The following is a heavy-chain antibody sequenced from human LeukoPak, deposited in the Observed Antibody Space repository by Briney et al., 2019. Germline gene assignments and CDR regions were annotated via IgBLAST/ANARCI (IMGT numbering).Heavy chain of an antibody. CDR2: IKQDGGEK. J-gene: IGHJ4*02. CDR3: ARASSGGYAGSYYEIMAY. D-gene: IGHD1-26*01. V-gene: IGHV3-7*01. CDR1: GFSFSNYW. Sequence: GGSLRLSCAASGFSFSNYWMTWVRQAPEKGLEWVANIKQDGGEKYYVDSVKGRFTISRDNAKNSLFLQMYSLRAEDTAVYYCARASSGGYAGSYYEIMAYWGQGTLVTVSS.